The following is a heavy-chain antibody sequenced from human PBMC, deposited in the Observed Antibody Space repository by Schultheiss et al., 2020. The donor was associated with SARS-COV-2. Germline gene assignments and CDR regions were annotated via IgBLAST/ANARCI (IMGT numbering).Heavy chain of an antibody. CDR3: AREIGSMITFGGVIGHDVDDAFDI. V-gene: IGHV3-23*01. CDR1: GFTFSSYS. D-gene: IGHD3-16*02. CDR2: ISGSGGST. J-gene: IGHJ3*02. Sequence: GESLKISCAASGFTFSSYSMNWVRQAPGKGLEWVSAISGSGGSTYYADSVKGRFTISRDNSKNTLYLQMNSLRAEDTAVYYCAREIGSMITFGGVIGHDVDDAFDIWGQGTMVTVSS.